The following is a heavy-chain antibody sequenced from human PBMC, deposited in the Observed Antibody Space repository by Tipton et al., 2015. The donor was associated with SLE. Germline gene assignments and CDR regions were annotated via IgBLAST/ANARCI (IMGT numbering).Heavy chain of an antibody. J-gene: IGHJ4*02. V-gene: IGHV4-34*01. CDR3: ARHDGGDYSPQGY. D-gene: IGHD4-11*01. CDR1: GGSFSNYF. CDR2: INESGST. Sequence: TLSLTCAVYGGSFSNYFWTWIRQPPGKGLEWIGEINESGSTNYNASLKSRVTLSIDASNNRFSLKVRSVTAADTAVYYCARHDGGDYSPQGYWGQGTLVTVSS.